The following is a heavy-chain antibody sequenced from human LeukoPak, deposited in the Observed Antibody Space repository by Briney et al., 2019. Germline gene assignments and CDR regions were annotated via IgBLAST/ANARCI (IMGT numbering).Heavy chain of an antibody. CDR1: GYTFTSYY. V-gene: IGHV1-46*01. CDR3: ARIYCSSTSCHEGYFDY. J-gene: IGHJ4*02. Sequence: ASVTVSCTASGYTFTSYYMHWVRQAPGQGLEWMGIVNPSDGSTSYAQKFQGRVTMTRDTSTSTVYMELSSLRSEDTAVYYCARIYCSSTSCHEGYFDYWGQGTLVTVSS. CDR2: VNPSDGST. D-gene: IGHD2-2*01.